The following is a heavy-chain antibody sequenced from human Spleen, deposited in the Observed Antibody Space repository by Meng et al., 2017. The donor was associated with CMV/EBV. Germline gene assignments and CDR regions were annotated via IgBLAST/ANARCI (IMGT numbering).Heavy chain of an antibody. D-gene: IGHD2-2*01. CDR3: ARADIVVVPAAIFDY. J-gene: IGHJ4*02. CDR1: GAISSGGYY. V-gene: IGHV4-31*02. CDR2: IYYSGST. Sequence: GAISSGGYYWSWIRQHPGKGLEWIGYIYYSGSTYYNPSLKSRVTISVDTSKNQFSLKLSSVTAADTAVYYCARADIVVVPAAIFDYWGQGTLVTVSS.